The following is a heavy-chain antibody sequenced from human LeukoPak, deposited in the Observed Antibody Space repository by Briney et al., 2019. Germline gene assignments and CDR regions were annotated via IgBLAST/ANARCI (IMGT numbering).Heavy chain of an antibody. D-gene: IGHD6-13*01. V-gene: IGHV4-59*01. J-gene: IGHJ3*02. CDR3: ARDLVRGTFDI. CDR2: IYYSGST. CDR1: GGSISSYY. Sequence: SETLSLTCTVSGGSISSYYWSWIRQRPGKGLEWIGYIYYSGSTNYNPSLKSRVTISVDTSKNQFSLKLSSVTAADTAVYYCARDLVRGTFDIWGQGTMVTVSS.